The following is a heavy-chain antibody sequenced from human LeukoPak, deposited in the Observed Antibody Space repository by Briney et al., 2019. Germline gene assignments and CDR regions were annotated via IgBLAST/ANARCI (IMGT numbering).Heavy chain of an antibody. CDR2: INTNTGNP. J-gene: IGHJ4*02. Sequence: ASVKVSCKASGYTFTSYGISWVRQAPGQGLEGMGWINTNTGNPTYAQGFTGRSVFSLDTSVSTVYLQISSLKAEDTAVYYCARGILWGGYRSDYWGQGTLATVSS. V-gene: IGHV7-4-1*02. D-gene: IGHD3-3*01. CDR1: GYTFTSYG. CDR3: ARGILWGGYRSDY.